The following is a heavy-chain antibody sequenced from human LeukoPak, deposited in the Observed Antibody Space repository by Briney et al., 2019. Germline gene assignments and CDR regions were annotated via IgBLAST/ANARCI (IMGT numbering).Heavy chain of an antibody. V-gene: IGHV3-74*01. CDR1: GFTFSNYW. CDR2: INSDGSRT. J-gene: IGHJ4*02. Sequence: GGSLRLSCTASGFTFSNYWMHWVRQAPGKGLVWVSRINSDGSRTSYADSVKGRFTISRDNSKNTLYLQMNSLRAEDTAVYYCARNLVGATTPDYWGQGTLVTVSS. CDR3: ARNLVGATTPDY. D-gene: IGHD1-26*01.